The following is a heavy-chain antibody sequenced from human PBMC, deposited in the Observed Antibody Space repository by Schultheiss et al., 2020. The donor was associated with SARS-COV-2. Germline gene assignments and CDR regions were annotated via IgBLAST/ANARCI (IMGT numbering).Heavy chain of an antibody. V-gene: IGHV4-61*08. J-gene: IGHJ6*02. CDR3: ARVPGYYGMDV. CDR1: GGSISSGGYY. CDR2: IYHSGST. D-gene: IGHD1-1*01. Sequence: SETLSLTCSVSGGSISSGGYYWSWIRQHPGKGLEWIGYIYHSGSTNYNPSLKSRVTISVDTSKNQFSLKLSSVTAADTAVYYCARVPGYYGMDVWGQGTTVTVSS.